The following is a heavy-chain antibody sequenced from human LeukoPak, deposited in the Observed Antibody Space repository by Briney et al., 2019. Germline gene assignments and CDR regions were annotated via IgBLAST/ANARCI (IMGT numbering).Heavy chain of an antibody. CDR1: GFTFDDSA. J-gene: IGHJ4*02. CDR2: ISWNSGSI. V-gene: IGHV3-9*01. CDR3: AKDMGGYSYGSPFDY. Sequence: GRSLRLSCAASGFTFDDSAMRWVRQAPGKGLEWVSGISWNSGSIGYADSVKGRFTISRDNAKNSLYLQMNSLRAEDTALYYCAKDMGGYSYGSPFDYWGQGTLVTVSS. D-gene: IGHD5-18*01.